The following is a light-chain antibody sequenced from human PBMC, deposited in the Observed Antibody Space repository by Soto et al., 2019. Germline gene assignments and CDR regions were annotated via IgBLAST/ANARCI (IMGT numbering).Light chain of an antibody. CDR3: QQYDVDSGT. CDR2: DAS. Sequence: DIQMTQSPSTLSSLLGDRVTITWRASQGIGVWLAWYQQKPGKAPKLLIYDASNLQTGVPSRFSGSGSGTEFTLTISSLHPDDFATYYCQQYDVDSGTFGQGTKVDIK. V-gene: IGKV1-5*01. CDR1: QGIGVW. J-gene: IGKJ1*01.